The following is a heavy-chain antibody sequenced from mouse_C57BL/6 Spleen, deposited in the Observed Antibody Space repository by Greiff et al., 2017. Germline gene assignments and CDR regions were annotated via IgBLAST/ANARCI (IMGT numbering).Heavy chain of an antibody. CDR3: AREGDYYGSLAY. CDR1: GYTFTSYW. D-gene: IGHD1-1*01. J-gene: IGHJ3*01. CDR2: IDPSDSET. Sequence: QVQLQQPGAELVRPGSSVKLSCKASGYTFTSYWMHWVKQRPIQGLEWIGNIDPSDSETHYNQKFKDKATLTVDKSSSTAYMQLSSLTSEDSAVYYCAREGDYYGSLAYWGQGTLVTDSA. V-gene: IGHV1-52*01.